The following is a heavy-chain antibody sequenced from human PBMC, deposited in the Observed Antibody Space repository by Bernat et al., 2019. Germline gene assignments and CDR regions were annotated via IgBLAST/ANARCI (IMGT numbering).Heavy chain of an antibody. J-gene: IGHJ4*02. D-gene: IGHD3-10*01. Sequence: EVQLVESGGGLVQPGGSLRLSCAASGFTFSSCSMNWVRQAPGKGLEWVSYISSSSKTVYYADSVRGRFSISRDNAKNSLYLQMNSLRAEDTAVYYCAREGFYGSGSYQDYWGQGTLVTVSS. V-gene: IGHV3-48*01. CDR3: AREGFYGSGSYQDY. CDR1: GFTFSSCS. CDR2: ISSSSKTV.